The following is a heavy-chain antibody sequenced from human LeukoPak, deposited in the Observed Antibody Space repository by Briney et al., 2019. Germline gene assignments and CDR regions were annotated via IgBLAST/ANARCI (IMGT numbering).Heavy chain of an antibody. Sequence: PGGSLRLSCAASGYTFSSYAMSGVRQAPGKGLEWVSAISGSGGSTYYADSVKGRFTISRDNSKNTLYLQMNSLRAEDTAVYYCAKQYSSSWYYFDYWGQGTLVTVSS. CDR1: GYTFSSYA. CDR2: ISGSGGST. J-gene: IGHJ4*02. D-gene: IGHD6-13*01. CDR3: AKQYSSSWYYFDY. V-gene: IGHV3-23*01.